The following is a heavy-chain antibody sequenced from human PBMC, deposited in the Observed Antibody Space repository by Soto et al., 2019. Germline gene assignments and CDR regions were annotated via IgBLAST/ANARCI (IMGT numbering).Heavy chain of an antibody. CDR1: GLTFSSYG. Sequence: QVQLVESGGGVVQPGGSLRLSCAASGLTFSSYGMHWVRQAPGKGLEWVAVIWYDGSNKYYADSLKGRFTISRDNSKNTLYLQMSSLRADDTAVYYCTTDFYGSGSEPPFDYWGQGTLVTVSS. CDR3: TTDFYGSGSEPPFDY. CDR2: IWYDGSNK. J-gene: IGHJ4*02. D-gene: IGHD3-10*01. V-gene: IGHV3-33*01.